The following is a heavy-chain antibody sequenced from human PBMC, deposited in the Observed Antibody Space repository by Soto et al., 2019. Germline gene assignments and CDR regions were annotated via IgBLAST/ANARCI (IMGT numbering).Heavy chain of an antibody. V-gene: IGHV4-34*01. CDR1: GGSFSGYY. CDR2: INHSGST. CDR3: ARVEINWFDP. Sequence: QVQLQQWGAGLLKPSETLSLTCAVYGGSFSGYYWSWIRQPPGKGLEWIGEINHSGSTNYNPSLTSRVTISVDTSKNQFSLKLSSVTAADTAVYYCARVEINWFDPWGQGTLVTVSS. J-gene: IGHJ5*02. D-gene: IGHD3-3*01.